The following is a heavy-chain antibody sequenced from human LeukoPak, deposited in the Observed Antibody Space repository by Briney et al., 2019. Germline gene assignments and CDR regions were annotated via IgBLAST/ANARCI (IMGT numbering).Heavy chain of an antibody. CDR3: ARYSYDSSGYCDP. CDR1: GYTFTGYY. Sequence: ASVKVSCKASGYTFTGYYMHWVRQAPGQGLEWMGWINPNSGGTNYAQKFQGRVTMTRDTSISTAYMELSRLRSDDTAVYYCARYSYDSSGYCDPWGQGTLVTVSS. J-gene: IGHJ5*02. D-gene: IGHD3-22*01. CDR2: INPNSGGT. V-gene: IGHV1-2*02.